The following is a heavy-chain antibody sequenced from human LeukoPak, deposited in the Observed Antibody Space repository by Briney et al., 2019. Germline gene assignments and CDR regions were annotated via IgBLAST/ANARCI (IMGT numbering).Heavy chain of an antibody. V-gene: IGHV3-74*01. CDR3: ARDVGDAPDS. D-gene: IGHD2-21*01. J-gene: IGHJ4*02. CDR2: ISNDGSRT. CDR1: GFTFSGYW. Sequence: PGGSLRLSCAASGFTFSGYWMYWVRQAPGEGLVWVSRISNDGSRTTYADSVKGRFTISRGNAKNTLYLQMNSLRVDDTAVYYCARDVGDAPDSWGQGTLVTVSS.